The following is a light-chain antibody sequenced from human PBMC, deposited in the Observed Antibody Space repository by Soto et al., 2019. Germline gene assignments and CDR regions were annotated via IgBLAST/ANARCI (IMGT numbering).Light chain of an antibody. CDR1: SSDVGSYNL. J-gene: IGLJ2*01. CDR2: EGS. CDR3: CSYAGSSTVV. Sequence: QSVLTQPASVSGSPGQSITISCTGTSSDVGSYNLVSWYQRHPGKAPKLMIYEGSKRPSGVSNRFSVSKSGNTASLTISGLQAEDEADYYCCSYAGSSTVVFGGGTKLTVL. V-gene: IGLV2-23*01.